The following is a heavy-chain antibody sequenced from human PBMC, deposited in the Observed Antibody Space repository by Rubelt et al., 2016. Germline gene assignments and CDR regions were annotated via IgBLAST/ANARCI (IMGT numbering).Heavy chain of an antibody. Sequence: QLQLQESGPGLVKPSETLSLTCTVSGFSISSGYFWGWIRQPPGKGLEWIGSLHHSGSSGYSASLRRRVTISIDTSKNLLCLRLTSVTAADTAVYYCARDPMGVGSNSYFDYWGQGALVTVSS. J-gene: IGHJ4*02. CDR3: ARDPMGVGSNSYFDY. CDR2: LHHSGSS. CDR1: GFSISSGYF. D-gene: IGHD1-26*01. V-gene: IGHV4-38-2*02.